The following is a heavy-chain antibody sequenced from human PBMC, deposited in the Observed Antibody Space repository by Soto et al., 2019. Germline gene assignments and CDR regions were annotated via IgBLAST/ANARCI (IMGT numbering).Heavy chain of an antibody. D-gene: IGHD6-13*01. V-gene: IGHV1-69*13. CDR3: ARGPSQYSSSWYRAYYYYGMDV. Sequence: SVKVSCKASGGTFSSYAISWVRQAPGQGLEWMGGIIPIFGTANYAQKFQGRVTITADESTSTAYMELSSLRSEDTAVYYCARGPSQYSSSWYRAYYYYGMDVWGQGTTVTSP. CDR2: IIPIFGTA. CDR1: GGTFSSYA. J-gene: IGHJ6*02.